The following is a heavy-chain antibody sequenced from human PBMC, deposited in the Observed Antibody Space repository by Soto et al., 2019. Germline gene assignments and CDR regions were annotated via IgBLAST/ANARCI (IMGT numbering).Heavy chain of an antibody. D-gene: IGHD6-13*01. CDR3: PRVIWYSEY. J-gene: IGHJ4*02. V-gene: IGHV4-59*11. CDR2: IYYTGST. CDR1: GGSINNHD. Sequence: SETLSVTCSVAGGSINNHDWSWIRQPPGKGLEGIGYIYYTGSTNYNPSLESRVTMAVDTSKNRVALDLTSFPAGDPAIYYFPRVIWYSEYWGQRPLVTVS.